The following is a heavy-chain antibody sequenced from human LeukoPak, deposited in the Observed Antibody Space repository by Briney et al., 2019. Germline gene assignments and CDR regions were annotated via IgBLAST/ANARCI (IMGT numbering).Heavy chain of an antibody. CDR3: ARRGYGSGGYYFDY. V-gene: IGHV4-39*01. J-gene: IGHJ4*02. Sequence: SETLSLTCTVSGGSISSSSYYWGWIRQPPGKGLEWIGSIYYSGSTYYNPSLKSRVTISVDTSKNQLSLKLSSVTAADTAVYYCARRGYGSGGYYFDYWGQGTLVTVSS. CDR2: IYYSGST. D-gene: IGHD3-10*01. CDR1: GGSISSSSYY.